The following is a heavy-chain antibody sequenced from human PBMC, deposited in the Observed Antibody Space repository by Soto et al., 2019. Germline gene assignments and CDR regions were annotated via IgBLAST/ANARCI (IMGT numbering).Heavy chain of an antibody. J-gene: IGHJ4*02. Sequence: QVQLVQSGAEVKKPGSSVKVSCRAPGGTFSSYGISWVRHAPGQGLEWMGGIIPIFGTPNYAQKFQGRVTITADDSTSTAYMELSSLRSDDTAVYYCARVYDYFHYQIDYWGQGTLVTVSS. CDR2: IIPIFGTP. CDR3: ARVYDYFHYQIDY. CDR1: GGTFSSYG. V-gene: IGHV1-69*01. D-gene: IGHD3-16*01.